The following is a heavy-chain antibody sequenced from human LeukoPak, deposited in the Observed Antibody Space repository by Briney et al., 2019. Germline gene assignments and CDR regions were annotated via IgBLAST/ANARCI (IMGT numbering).Heavy chain of an antibody. Sequence: GGSLRLSCAASGFTFDDYAMHWVRQAPGKGLEWVSGIGWNSGSIGYADSVKGRFTISRDNAKNSLYLQMNSLRAEDTALYYCAKDIERGSGWYGGYFDYWGQGTLVTVSS. CDR3: AKDIERGSGWYGGYFDY. V-gene: IGHV3-9*01. J-gene: IGHJ4*02. D-gene: IGHD6-19*01. CDR1: GFTFDDYA. CDR2: IGWNSGSI.